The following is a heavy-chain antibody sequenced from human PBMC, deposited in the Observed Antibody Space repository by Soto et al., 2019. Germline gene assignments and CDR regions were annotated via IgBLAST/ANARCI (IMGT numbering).Heavy chain of an antibody. CDR2: IYYSGST. J-gene: IGHJ3*01. CDR3: ARVWGGAFDF. D-gene: IGHD3-10*01. CDR1: GGSISSYY. V-gene: IGHV4-59*01. Sequence: QVQLQESGPGLVKHSETLSLTCTVSGGSISSYYWSWIRQPPGKGLEWIGYIYYSGSTNYNPALKVRVTISVDTSKNQFSLKLSSVTAADTAVYYCARVWGGAFDFWGQGTMDTVSS.